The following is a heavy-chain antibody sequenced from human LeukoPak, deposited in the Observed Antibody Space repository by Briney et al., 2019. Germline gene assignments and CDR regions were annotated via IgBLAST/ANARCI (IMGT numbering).Heavy chain of an antibody. D-gene: IGHD4-11*01. V-gene: IGHV3-9*01. CDR1: GFTFDDYA. CDR2: ISWNSGSI. Sequence: GRSLRLSCAASGFTFDDYAMHWVRQAPGKGLEWVSGISWNSGSIGYADSVKGRFTISRDNAKNSLYLQMNSLRAEDTALYYCAKDAKLYSNYAGGYFDYWGQGTLVTVSS. J-gene: IGHJ4*02. CDR3: AKDAKLYSNYAGGYFDY.